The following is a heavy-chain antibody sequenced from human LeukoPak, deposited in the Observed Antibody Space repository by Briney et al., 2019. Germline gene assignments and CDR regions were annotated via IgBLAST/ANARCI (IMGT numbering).Heavy chain of an antibody. CDR2: IYPSDSDT. Sequence: GGSLKISCQGSGYNFNTYWIAWVRQMPGKGLEWMGIIYPSDSDTRYSPSFQGQVTISADKSISTAYLQWGSLKASDTAMYYCARLAASSFGIPDFDYWGQGTLVTVSS. V-gene: IGHV5-51*06. D-gene: IGHD2-15*01. CDR1: GYNFNTYW. J-gene: IGHJ4*02. CDR3: ARLAASSFGIPDFDY.